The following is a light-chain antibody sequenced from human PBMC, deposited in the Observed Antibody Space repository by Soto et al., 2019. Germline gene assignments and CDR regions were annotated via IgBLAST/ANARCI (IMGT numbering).Light chain of an antibody. CDR1: QSIGSN. Sequence: EIVMTQSPATLSGSPGERATLSCRASQSIGSNLAWYQQKPGQAPRLLIFRASTRATGIPARFSGSGSGTEFSLTISSLQSEDFAVYYCQQYDNLPTWTFDQGTKVDTK. CDR2: RAS. CDR3: QQYDNLPTWT. V-gene: IGKV3-15*01. J-gene: IGKJ1*01.